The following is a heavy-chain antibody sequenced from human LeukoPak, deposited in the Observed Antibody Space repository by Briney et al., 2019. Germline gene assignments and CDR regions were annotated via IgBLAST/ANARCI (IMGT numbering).Heavy chain of an antibody. D-gene: IGHD4-17*01. CDR1: GYTFTSYD. Sequence: ASVKVSCKASGYTFTSYDINWVRQAPGQGLEWMGWMNPNSGNTGYAQKFQGRVTMTRNTSISTAYMELRSLRSDDTAVYYCARSTYGDYDPNYYYYGMDVWGQGTTVTVSS. J-gene: IGHJ6*02. V-gene: IGHV1-8*01. CDR3: ARSTYGDYDPNYYYYGMDV. CDR2: MNPNSGNT.